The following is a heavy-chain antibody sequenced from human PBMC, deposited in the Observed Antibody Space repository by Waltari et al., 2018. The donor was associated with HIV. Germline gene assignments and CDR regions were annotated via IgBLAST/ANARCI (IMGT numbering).Heavy chain of an antibody. CDR3: AREDFGAGNWFFDL. J-gene: IGHJ2*01. Sequence: EVQLVESGGGLVQPGGSLRLSCATSGFTFSNYWMHWARQAPGKGLVWVSRMNMDGTRISYADSVKGRFTTSRDNAKHTLYLQMNSLRDEDTAVYYCAREDFGAGNWFFDLWGRGTLVTVSS. CDR2: MNMDGTRI. CDR1: GFTFSNYW. D-gene: IGHD3-3*01. V-gene: IGHV3-74*01.